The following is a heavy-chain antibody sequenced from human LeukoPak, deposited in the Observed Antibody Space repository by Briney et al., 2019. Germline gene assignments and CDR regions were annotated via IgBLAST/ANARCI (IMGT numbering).Heavy chain of an antibody. CDR3: TRYYYDGSGYYYLFDY. Sequence: GGSLRLSCAASGFTFSGSAMHWVRQASGKGLDWVGRIRSKTNSYATAYAASVKGRFTISRDDSKNTAYLQMNSLTTEDTAVYYCTRYYYDGSGYYYLFDYWGQGTLVTVSS. CDR2: IRSKTNSYAT. CDR1: GFTFSGSA. J-gene: IGHJ4*02. D-gene: IGHD3-22*01. V-gene: IGHV3-73*01.